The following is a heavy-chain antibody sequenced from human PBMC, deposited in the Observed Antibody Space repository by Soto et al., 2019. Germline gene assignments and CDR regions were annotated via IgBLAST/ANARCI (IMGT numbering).Heavy chain of an antibody. D-gene: IGHD1-20*01. CDR2: IYYSGST. J-gene: IGHJ3*02. Sequence: SETLSLTCTVSGGSISSYYWSWIRQPPGKGLEWIGYIYYSGSTNYNPSLKSRVTISVDTSKNQFSLKLSSATAADTAVYYCARDSITRPFDIWGQGTMVTVSS. CDR1: GGSISSYY. V-gene: IGHV4-59*01. CDR3: ARDSITRPFDI.